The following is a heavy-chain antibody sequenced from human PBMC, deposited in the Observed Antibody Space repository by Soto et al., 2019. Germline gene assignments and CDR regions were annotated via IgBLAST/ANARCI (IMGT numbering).Heavy chain of an antibody. V-gene: IGHV1-69*13. J-gene: IGHJ4*02. CDR1: GGTFSSYA. CDR2: IIPIFGTA. D-gene: IGHD5-18*01. CDR3: ASSPDTAMVTSFGY. Sequence: SVTVSCKASGGTFSSYAISWVRQAHGQGLEWMGGIIPIFGTASYAQKFQGRVTITADESTSTAYMELSSLRSEDTAVYYCASSPDTAMVTSFGYWGQGTLVTVSS.